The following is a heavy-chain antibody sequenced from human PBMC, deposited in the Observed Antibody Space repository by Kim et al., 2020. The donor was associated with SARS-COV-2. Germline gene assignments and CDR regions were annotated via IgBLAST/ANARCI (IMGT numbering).Heavy chain of an antibody. CDR1: GYTFTGYY. J-gene: IGHJ3*02. CDR3: ARVDLNGWLQLSAFDI. CDR2: INPNSGGT. D-gene: IGHD5-12*01. Sequence: ASVKVSCKASGYTFTGYYMHWVRQAPGQGLEWMGRINPNSGGTNYAQKFQGRVTMTRDTSISTAYMELSRLRSDDTAVYYCARVDLNGWLQLSAFDIWGQGTMVTVSS. V-gene: IGHV1-2*06.